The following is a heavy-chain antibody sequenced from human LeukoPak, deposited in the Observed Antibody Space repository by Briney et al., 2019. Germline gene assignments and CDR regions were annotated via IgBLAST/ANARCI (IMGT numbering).Heavy chain of an antibody. Sequence: GVLRLSCAASGFTFSSYAMSWVRQAPGKGLEWVSAISGSGGSTYYADSVKGRFTISRDNSKNTLYLQMYNLRGEDTAVYYCANLGLQIGGYYFDYWGQGTLVTVSS. D-gene: IGHD3-16*01. J-gene: IGHJ4*02. V-gene: IGHV3-23*01. CDR1: GFTFSSYA. CDR2: ISGSGGST. CDR3: ANLGLQIGGYYFDY.